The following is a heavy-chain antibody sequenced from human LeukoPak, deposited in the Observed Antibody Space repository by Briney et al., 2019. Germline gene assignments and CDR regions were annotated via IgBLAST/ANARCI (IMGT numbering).Heavy chain of an antibody. V-gene: IGHV4-59*01. CDR1: GGSISSYH. Sequence: SETLSLTCTVSGGSISSYHWSWIRQPPGKGLQWIGLIYSSGSTNYNPSLKSRVTISLDTSKNQFSLKLSSVTAADTAVYYCARALRARITGTTASVYGMDVWGQGTTVTVSS. D-gene: IGHD1-20*01. CDR3: ARALRARITGTTASVYGMDV. CDR2: IYSSGST. J-gene: IGHJ6*02.